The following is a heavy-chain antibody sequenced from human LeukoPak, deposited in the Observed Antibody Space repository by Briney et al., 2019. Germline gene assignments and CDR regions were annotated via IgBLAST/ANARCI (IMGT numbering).Heavy chain of an antibody. CDR1: RFTFSSYA. J-gene: IGHJ4*02. D-gene: IGHD5-18*01. V-gene: IGHV3-23*01. CDR2: ISGSGGST. CDR3: DRGYWSGDAAMPYFDY. Sequence: GGSLRLSCAASRFTFSSYAMSWVRQAPGKGLEWVSTISGSGGSTYYADSVKGRFTISRENSKNTLHLQMNSLSADDTAVYYCDRGYWSGDAAMPYFDYWGQGTLVTVSS.